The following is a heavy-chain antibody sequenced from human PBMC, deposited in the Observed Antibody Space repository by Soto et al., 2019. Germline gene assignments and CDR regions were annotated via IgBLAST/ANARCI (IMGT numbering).Heavy chain of an antibody. Sequence: ASVKVSCKASGYTFTSYGISWVRQAPGQGLEWMGWISAYNGNTNYAQKLQGRVTMTTDTSTSTAYMELRSLRSDDTAVYYCARDGSLLRYFDWLLEKGGIFDYWGQGTLVTVSS. CDR2: ISAYNGNT. CDR1: GYTFTSYG. CDR3: ARDGSLLRYFDWLLEKGGIFDY. V-gene: IGHV1-18*01. J-gene: IGHJ4*02. D-gene: IGHD3-9*01.